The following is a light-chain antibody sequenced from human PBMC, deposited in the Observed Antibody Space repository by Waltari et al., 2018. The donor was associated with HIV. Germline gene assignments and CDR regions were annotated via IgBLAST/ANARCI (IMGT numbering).Light chain of an antibody. J-gene: IGLJ2*01. CDR1: NIGSKS. Sequence: SYVLTQPLSVSVAPGQTARITCGGNNIGSKSVHWYQQKPGQAPVLVVYDDSVRPAGIPERFSGSNSGNTATLTISRVEAGDEADYYCQVWDSSSDHVVFGGGTKLTVL. V-gene: IGLV3-21*02. CDR3: QVWDSSSDHVV. CDR2: DDS.